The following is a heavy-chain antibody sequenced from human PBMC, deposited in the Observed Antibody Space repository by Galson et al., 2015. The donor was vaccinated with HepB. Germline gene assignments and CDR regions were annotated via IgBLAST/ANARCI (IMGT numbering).Heavy chain of an antibody. Sequence: SLRLSCAVSGFTFSSDSMNWVRQAPGKGLEWVSSLSRNSSFKFYAEAVQGRFTISRDNAKNSLYLQMNSLRAEDTALYYCARDRMTMVRGVSLYGMDVWGQGTTVTVSS. V-gene: IGHV3-21*01. CDR3: ARDRMTMVRGVSLYGMDV. CDR2: LSRNSSFK. D-gene: IGHD3-10*01. CDR1: GFTFSSDS. J-gene: IGHJ6*02.